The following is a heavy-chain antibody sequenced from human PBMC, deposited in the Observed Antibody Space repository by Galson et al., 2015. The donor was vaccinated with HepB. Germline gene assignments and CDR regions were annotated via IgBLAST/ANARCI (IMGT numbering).Heavy chain of an antibody. Sequence: SLRLSCAASGFTFSDYYMSWIRQAPGKGLEWVSYISSSSSYTNYADFVKGRFTISRDNAKNSLYLQMNSLRAEDTAVYYCARIESAQLSLVGGYYFDYWGQGTLVTVSS. J-gene: IGHJ4*02. CDR3: ARIESAQLSLVGGYYFDY. CDR1: GFTFSDYY. CDR2: ISSSSSYT. V-gene: IGHV3-11*06. D-gene: IGHD2-2*01.